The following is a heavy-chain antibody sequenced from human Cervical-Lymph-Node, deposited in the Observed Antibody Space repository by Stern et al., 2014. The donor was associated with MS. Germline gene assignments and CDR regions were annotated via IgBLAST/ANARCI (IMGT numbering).Heavy chain of an antibody. CDR2: MSFVGGNK. CDR3: MGVGDAMHV. CDR1: GLSLSNSG. V-gene: IGHV3-30*03. Sequence: VQLVESWGGVVQPGRSLTLSCAASGLSLSNSGMHWVRQAPGKGLEWVAVMSFVGGNKKYGDSVKGRFSISRDMANNTLFLQMNSLRPEDTAVYYCMGVGDAMHVWGQGTTVIVSS. J-gene: IGHJ6*02.